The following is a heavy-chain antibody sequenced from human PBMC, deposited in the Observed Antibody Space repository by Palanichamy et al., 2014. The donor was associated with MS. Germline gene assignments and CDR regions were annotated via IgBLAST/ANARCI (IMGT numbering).Heavy chain of an antibody. D-gene: IGHD6-19*01. CDR3: ARGVGAVADAFDS. CDR1: GCTFGSYW. Sequence: EVQLVESGGGLVQPGGSLRLSCAASGCTFGSYWMNWVRQAPGKGLEWVANIKHDVSEEYYVDSVKGRFTISRDNAKNSLYLQMNFLRAEDTAVYYCARGVGAVADAFDSWGQGTMVTVSS. CDR2: IKHDVSEE. V-gene: IGHV3-7*03. J-gene: IGHJ3*02.